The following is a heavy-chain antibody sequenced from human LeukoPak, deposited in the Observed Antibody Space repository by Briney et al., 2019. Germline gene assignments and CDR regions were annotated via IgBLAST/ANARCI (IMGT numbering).Heavy chain of an antibody. D-gene: IGHD4-17*01. CDR3: ATAGPTTVTTYAFDI. CDR2: IIPIFGTA. J-gene: IGHJ3*02. Sequence: SVKVSCKASGGTFSSYAISWVRQAPGQGLEWMGGIIPIFGTANYAQKFQGRVTITADESTSTAYMELSSLRSEDTAVYYCATAGPTTVTTYAFDIWGQGTMVTVSS. V-gene: IGHV1-69*13. CDR1: GGTFSSYA.